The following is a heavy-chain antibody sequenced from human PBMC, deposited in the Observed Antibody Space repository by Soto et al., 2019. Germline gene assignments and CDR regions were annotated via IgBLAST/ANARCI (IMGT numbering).Heavy chain of an antibody. CDR1: GYTFTSYG. Sequence: ASVKVSCKASGYTFTSYGISWVRQAPGQGLEWMGWISAYNGNTNYAQKLQGRVTMTTNTSTSTAYMELRSLRSDDTAVFYCGRGPVGGGGEDSGSCYYYYGMDVWGQGTTVTVSS. V-gene: IGHV1-18*01. CDR2: ISAYNGNT. J-gene: IGHJ6*02. D-gene: IGHD1-26*01. CDR3: GRGPVGGGGEDSGSCYYYYGMDV.